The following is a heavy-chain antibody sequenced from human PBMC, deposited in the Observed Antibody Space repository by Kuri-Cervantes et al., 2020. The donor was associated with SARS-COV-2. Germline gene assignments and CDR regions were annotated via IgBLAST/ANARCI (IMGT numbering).Heavy chain of an antibody. CDR1: GFTFSNAW. Sequence: GESLKISCAASGFTFSNAWMSWVRQAPGKGLEWVGRIKSKTDGGTTDYAAPVKGRFTISRDDSKNTLYLQMNSLRAEDTAVYYCAKEGIAAPDPWGQGTLVTVSS. CDR2: IKSKTDGGTT. D-gene: IGHD6-13*01. V-gene: IGHV3-15*01. CDR3: AKEGIAAPDP. J-gene: IGHJ5*02.